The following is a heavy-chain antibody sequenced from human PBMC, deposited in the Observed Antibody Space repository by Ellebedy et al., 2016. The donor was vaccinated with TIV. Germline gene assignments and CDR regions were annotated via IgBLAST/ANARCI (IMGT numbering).Heavy chain of an antibody. CDR2: IYYTGSS. D-gene: IGHD3-9*01. V-gene: IGHV4-39*01. Sequence: ESLKISXNVSGDSIIGSTNYWAWVRQPPGKGLEWIASIYYTGSSFYKPSLKSRVTISVDTSKNQVSLKLTSVTAADTAVYFCATLPTAISYFQHWGQGTLVTVSS. CDR3: ATLPTAISYFQH. J-gene: IGHJ1*01. CDR1: GDSIIGSTNY.